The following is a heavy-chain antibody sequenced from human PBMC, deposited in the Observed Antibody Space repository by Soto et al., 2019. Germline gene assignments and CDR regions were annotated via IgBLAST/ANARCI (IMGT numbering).Heavy chain of an antibody. CDR1: GFTFSSYA. D-gene: IGHD3-22*01. CDR2: ISGSGGST. V-gene: IGHV3-23*01. Sequence: EVQLLESGGGLVQPGGSLRLSCAASGFTFSSYAMSWVRQAPGKGLEWVSAISGSGGSTYYADSVKGRFTISRDNSKNTLYLKMNGLRAEDTAVYYWAKDWWVVVIPPENMDFWGQGTTVTVSS. CDR3: AKDWWVVVIPPENMDF. J-gene: IGHJ6*02.